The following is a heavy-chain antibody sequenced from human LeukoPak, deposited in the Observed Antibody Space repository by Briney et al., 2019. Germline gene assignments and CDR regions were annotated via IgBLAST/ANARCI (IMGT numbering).Heavy chain of an antibody. D-gene: IGHD1-26*01. V-gene: IGHV4-30-2*01. CDR3: AGEGADGSYYAFDI. CDR1: GGSISSGGYY. CDR2: IYHSGST. J-gene: IGHJ3*02. Sequence: PSETLSLTCTVSGGSISSGGYYWSWIRQPPGKGLEWIGYIYHSGSTYYNPSLKSRVTISVDRSKNQFSLKLSSVTAADTAVYYCAGEGADGSYYAFDIWGQGTMVTVSS.